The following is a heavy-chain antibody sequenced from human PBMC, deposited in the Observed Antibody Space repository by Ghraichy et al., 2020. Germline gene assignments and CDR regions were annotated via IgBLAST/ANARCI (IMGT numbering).Heavy chain of an antibody. CDR1: GFALSDYW. Sequence: GESLNISCAASGFALSDYWMHWVRQAPGKGLLWVSRIKSDGTDRTYADSVKGRFTISRDNAKNTLYLQMNSLGAEDTAVYYCAREYCRGGRCFFGTGGSHFDYWGQGILVTVSS. J-gene: IGHJ4*02. CDR3: AREYCRGGRCFFGTGGSHFDY. D-gene: IGHD2-15*01. CDR2: IKSDGTDR. V-gene: IGHV3-74*01.